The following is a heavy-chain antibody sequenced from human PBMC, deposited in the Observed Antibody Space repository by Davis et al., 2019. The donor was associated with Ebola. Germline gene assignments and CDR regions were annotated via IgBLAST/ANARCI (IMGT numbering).Heavy chain of an antibody. V-gene: IGHV3-30-3*01. D-gene: IGHD5-18*01. CDR2: ISYDGSNK. CDR3: ARETAMVSSFDY. CDR1: GFTFSSYA. J-gene: IGHJ4*02. Sequence: PGGFLRLSCAASGFTFSSYAMHWVRQAPGKGLEWVAVISYDGSNKYYADSVKGRFTISRDNSKNTLYLQMNSLRAEDTAVYYCARETAMVSSFDYWGQGTLVTVSS.